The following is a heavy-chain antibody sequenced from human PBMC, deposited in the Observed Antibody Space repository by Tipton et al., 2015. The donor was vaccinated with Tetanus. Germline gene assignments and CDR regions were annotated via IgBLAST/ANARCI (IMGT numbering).Heavy chain of an antibody. CDR1: GGSFSGYY. CDR2: IHPSGST. D-gene: IGHD5-18*01. V-gene: IGHV4-34*01. J-gene: IGHJ4*02. Sequence: LRLSCTIYGGSFSGYYWSWIRQPPGRGLEWIGEIHPSGSTNYNPSFTSRITLSQDTSKNQFSLKLNSVTAADTAVYYCARGVDRAKAGTDWGQGTLVTVSS. CDR3: ARGVDRAKAGTD.